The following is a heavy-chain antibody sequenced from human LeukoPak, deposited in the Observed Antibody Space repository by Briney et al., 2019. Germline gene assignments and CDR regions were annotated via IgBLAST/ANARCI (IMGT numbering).Heavy chain of an antibody. J-gene: IGHJ4*02. Sequence: SETLSLTCTVSGGSISSGSYYWSWIRQPAGKGLEWIGRIYTSGSTNYNPSLKSRVTISVDTSKNQFSLKLSSVTAADTAVYYCARYDVWGSYRAFDYWGQGTLVTVSS. CDR1: GGSISSGSYY. CDR2: IYTSGST. D-gene: IGHD3-16*02. CDR3: ARYDVWGSYRAFDY. V-gene: IGHV4-61*02.